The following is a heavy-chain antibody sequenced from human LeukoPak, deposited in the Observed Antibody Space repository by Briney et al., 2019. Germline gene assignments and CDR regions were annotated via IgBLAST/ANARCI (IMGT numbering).Heavy chain of an antibody. CDR3: ARLVGGSYYFNY. D-gene: IGHD1-26*01. CDR1: GGSISSYY. V-gene: IGHV4-59*08. Sequence: PSETLSLTCTVSGGSISSYYWSWIRQPPGKGLEWIGSIYHSGSTYYNPSLKSRVTISVDTSKNQFSLKLSSVTAADTAVYYCARLVGGSYYFNYWGQGTLVTVSS. J-gene: IGHJ4*02. CDR2: IYHSGST.